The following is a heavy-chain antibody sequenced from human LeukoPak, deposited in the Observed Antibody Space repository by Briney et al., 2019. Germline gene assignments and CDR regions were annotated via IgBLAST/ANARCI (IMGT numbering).Heavy chain of an antibody. CDR3: ARDGSGSYNGDGGLDY. Sequence: PGGSLRLSCAASGFTFSSYWMSWVRQAPGKGLEWVANIKQDGSEKYYVDSVKGRFTISRDNAKNSLYLQMNSLRAEDTAVYYCARDGSGSYNGDGGLDYWGQGTLVTVSS. D-gene: IGHD3-10*01. CDR2: IKQDGSEK. CDR1: GFTFSSYW. J-gene: IGHJ4*02. V-gene: IGHV3-7*01.